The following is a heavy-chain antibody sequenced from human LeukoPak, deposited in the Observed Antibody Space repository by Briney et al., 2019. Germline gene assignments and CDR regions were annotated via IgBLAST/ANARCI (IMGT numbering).Heavy chain of an antibody. D-gene: IGHD2-2*02. J-gene: IGHJ4*02. CDR3: ASSRGYQLLYGEDFDY. CDR1: GFTFRSYG. Sequence: GGSLRLSCAASGFTFRSYGMHWVRQAPGKGLEWVAVIWYDGTKQYYADSVKGRFTVSRDNSKNTLDLQMSSLRAEDTAVYYCASSRGYQLLYGEDFDYWGQGTLVTVSS. CDR2: IWYDGTKQ. V-gene: IGHV3-33*01.